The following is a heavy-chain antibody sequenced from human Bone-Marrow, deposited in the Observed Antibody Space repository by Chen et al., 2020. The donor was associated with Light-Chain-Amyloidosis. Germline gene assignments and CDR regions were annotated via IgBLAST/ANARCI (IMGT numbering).Heavy chain of an antibody. CDR2: IIPIFGTT. Sequence: QVQLVQSGAEVKKPGSSVKVSCRTSGDTFSTYPISWVRQAPGQGLEWMGGIIPIFGTTKYAQTLQGRLSITADESTRTAYMELSSLRSDDTAVYYCAMVRGAILLDFWGQGTLVTVSS. V-gene: IGHV1-69*01. D-gene: IGHD3-10*01. CDR3: AMVRGAILLDF. CDR1: GDTFSTYP. J-gene: IGHJ4*02.